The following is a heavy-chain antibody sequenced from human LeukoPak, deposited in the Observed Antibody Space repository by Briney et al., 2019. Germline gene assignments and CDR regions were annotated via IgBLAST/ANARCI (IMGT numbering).Heavy chain of an antibody. Sequence: QPGGSLRLSCAASGFTFGSYAMSWVRQAPGKGLEWVSAISGSGGSTYYTDSVKGRFTISRDNSKNTLYLQMNSLRAEDTAVYYCAKGQQLWLTDFDYWGQGTLVTVSS. CDR1: GFTFGSYA. CDR2: ISGSGGST. V-gene: IGHV3-23*01. CDR3: AKGQQLWLTDFDY. J-gene: IGHJ4*02. D-gene: IGHD5-18*01.